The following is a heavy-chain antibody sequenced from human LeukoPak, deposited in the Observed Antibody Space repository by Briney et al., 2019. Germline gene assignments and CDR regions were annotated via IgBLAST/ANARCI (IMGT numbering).Heavy chain of an antibody. Sequence: PSETLSLTCSVSGGSISSYYWSWIRQPPGKGLEWIGYIYSSGNTNYHPSLKSRVTISVDTSKNQFSLQLSSVTAADTAVYYCARSGTLTGYLYWGQGTLVTVSS. CDR3: ARSGTLTGYLY. V-gene: IGHV4-59*01. J-gene: IGHJ4*02. CDR2: IYSSGNT. CDR1: GGSISSYY. D-gene: IGHD3-9*01.